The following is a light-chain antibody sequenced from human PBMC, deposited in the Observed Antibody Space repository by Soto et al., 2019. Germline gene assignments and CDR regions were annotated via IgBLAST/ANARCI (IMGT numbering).Light chain of an antibody. J-gene: IGKJ2*01. CDR2: TAS. CDR3: QLYGSSPPYT. CDR1: QSVSSSS. V-gene: IGKV3-20*01. Sequence: EIVLTQSPGTLSLSPGERATLSCRASQSVSSSSLAWYQQRPGQAPRLLICTASSRATGTPDRFSGSGSGTDFTLTISRLEPEDFAVYYCQLYGSSPPYTFGQGTKLESK.